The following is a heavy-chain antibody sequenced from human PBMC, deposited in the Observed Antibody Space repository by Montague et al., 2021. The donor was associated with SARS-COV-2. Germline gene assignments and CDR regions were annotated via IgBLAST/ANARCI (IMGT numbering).Heavy chain of an antibody. V-gene: IGHV4-61*02. CDR1: GGSIIYGSYF. D-gene: IGHD2-21*01. CDR3: ASSHCCGGCY. CDR2: IHTSGST. J-gene: IGHJ4*02. Sequence: TLSLTCTVSGGSIIYGSYFWTWIRQPAGKGLEWIGRIHTSGSTNYNPSLKSRVAISIDTSKDQFSLELSSVTAADTAVYYCASSHCCGGCYSGQGTLVTVSS.